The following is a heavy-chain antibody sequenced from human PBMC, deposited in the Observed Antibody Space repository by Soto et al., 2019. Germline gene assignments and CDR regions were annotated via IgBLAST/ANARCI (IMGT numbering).Heavy chain of an antibody. Sequence: SVKVSCKASGGTFSSYAISWVRQAPGQGLEWMGGIIPIFGTANYAQKFQGRVTITADESTSTAYMELSSLRSEDTAVYYCARDRGHYYDSSGYYSDAFDIWGQGTMVTVSS. CDR2: IIPIFGTA. D-gene: IGHD3-22*01. CDR1: GGTFSSYA. V-gene: IGHV1-69*13. CDR3: ARDRGHYYDSSGYYSDAFDI. J-gene: IGHJ3*02.